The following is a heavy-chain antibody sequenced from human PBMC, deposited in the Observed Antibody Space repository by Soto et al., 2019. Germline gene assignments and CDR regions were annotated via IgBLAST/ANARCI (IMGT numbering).Heavy chain of an antibody. J-gene: IGHJ5*02. CDR1: GYTCTSYG. CDR3: ASLSATDILTRHNWFDP. V-gene: IGHV1-18*01. D-gene: IGHD3-9*01. Sequence: QVQMVQSGAEVKKPGASVKVSCKASGYTCTSYGISGVRQAPGQGLERMGWISSYNGNTNYAQKLQGRVTMTTDTSTSTAYMELRSLRSADTAVYYCASLSATDILTRHNWFDPWGQGTMVTVSS. CDR2: ISSYNGNT.